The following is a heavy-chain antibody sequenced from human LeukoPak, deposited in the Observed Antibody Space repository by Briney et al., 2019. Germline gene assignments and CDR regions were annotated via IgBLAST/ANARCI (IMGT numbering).Heavy chain of an antibody. D-gene: IGHD2-21*02. CDR3: ARVRRETYCGGDCYSGWFDP. V-gene: IGHV3-23*01. CDR2: ISGSGGST. Sequence: GGSLRLSCAASGFTFSSYAMSWVRQAPGKGLEWVSAISGSGGSTYYADSVKGRFTISRDNSKNTLYLQMNSLRAEDTAVYYCARVRRETYCGGDCYSGWFDPWGQGTLVTVSS. J-gene: IGHJ5*02. CDR1: GFTFSSYA.